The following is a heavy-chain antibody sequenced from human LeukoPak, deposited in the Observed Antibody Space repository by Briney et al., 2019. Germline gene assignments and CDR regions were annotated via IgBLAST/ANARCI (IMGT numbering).Heavy chain of an antibody. CDR3: AKDRRVYYYGSGSYTH. Sequence: GGSLRLSRAASGFTFGDYAMHWVRQAPGKGLEWVSGISWNSGSIGYADSVKGRFTISRDNAKNSLYLQMNSLRAEDTALYYCAKDRRVYYYGSGSYTHWGQGTLVTVSS. CDR1: GFTFGDYA. D-gene: IGHD3-10*01. J-gene: IGHJ4*02. V-gene: IGHV3-9*01. CDR2: ISWNSGSI.